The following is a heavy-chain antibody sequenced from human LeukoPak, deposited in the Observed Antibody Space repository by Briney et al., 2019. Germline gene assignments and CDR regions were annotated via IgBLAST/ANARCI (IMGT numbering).Heavy chain of an antibody. J-gene: IGHJ4*02. D-gene: IGHD2-15*01. CDR3: AKDPPLGYCSGGSCYSNY. CDR1: GFTFSSCA. V-gene: IGHV3-23*01. Sequence: GGSLRLSCAASGFTFSSCAMSWVRQAPGKGLEWVSAISGSGGSTYYADSVKGRFTISRDNSKNTLYLQMNSLRAEDTAVYYCAKDPPLGYCSGGSCYSNYWGQGTPVTVSS. CDR2: ISGSGGST.